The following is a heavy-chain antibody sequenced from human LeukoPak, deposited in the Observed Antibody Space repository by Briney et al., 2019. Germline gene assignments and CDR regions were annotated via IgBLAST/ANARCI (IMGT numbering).Heavy chain of an antibody. CDR2: IKPNSGDT. CDR3: ARVTSNGWEYFDY. J-gene: IGHJ4*02. CDR1: GYTFTDYY. Sequence: ASVKVSCNTSGYTFTDYYLHWVRQAPGQGLEWMGWIKPNSGDTKYVEKLQGRVTMTRDSSISTVYMELSGLTSDDTAVYYCARVTSNGWEYFDYWGQGTLVIVSS. V-gene: IGHV1-2*02. D-gene: IGHD6-19*01.